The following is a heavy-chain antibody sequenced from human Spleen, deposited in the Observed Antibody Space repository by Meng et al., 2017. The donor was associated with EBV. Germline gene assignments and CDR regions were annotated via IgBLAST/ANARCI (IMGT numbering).Heavy chain of an antibody. J-gene: IGHJ4*02. D-gene: IGHD6-19*01. CDR1: GYTLSSHA. CDR2: INTNTGSP. V-gene: IGHV7-4-1*02. Sequence: VHLGFRMKKHGALVKVSCKAFGYTLSSHAMNWVRQAPGQGLEWLGWINTNTGSPTYAQGFRGRFLFSLDTSVSTAYLQISSLKAEDTAVYYCASGGWGDYWGQGTLVTVSS. CDR3: ASGGWGDY.